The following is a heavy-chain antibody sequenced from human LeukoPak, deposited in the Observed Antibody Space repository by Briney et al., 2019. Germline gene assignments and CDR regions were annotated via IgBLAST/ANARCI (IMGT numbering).Heavy chain of an antibody. CDR2: ISYDGSNK. Sequence: GGSLRLSCAASGFTFSSYGMHWVRQAPGKGLEWVAVISYDGSNKYYADSVKGRFTISRDNSKNTLYLQMNSLRAEDTAVYYCAKGFRSSSWYVSWFDPWGQGTLVTVSS. CDR3: AKGFRSSSWYVSWFDP. V-gene: IGHV3-30*18. CDR1: GFTFSSYG. J-gene: IGHJ5*02. D-gene: IGHD6-13*01.